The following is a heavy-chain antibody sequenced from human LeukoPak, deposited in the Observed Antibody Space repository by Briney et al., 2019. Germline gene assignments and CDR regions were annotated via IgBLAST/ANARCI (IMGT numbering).Heavy chain of an antibody. J-gene: IGHJ4*02. CDR3: ARDGYATGSHDY. V-gene: IGHV3-7*04. D-gene: IGHD3-10*01. CDR2: IKQDGSEK. Sequence: GGSLRLSCAASEFTFSSYWMSWVRQAPGKGLDWVANIKQDGSEKSYVDSVKGRFMISRDNPKNSLHLQMNSLRAEDTAVYYCARDGYATGSHDYWGQGTLVTVSS. CDR1: EFTFSSYW.